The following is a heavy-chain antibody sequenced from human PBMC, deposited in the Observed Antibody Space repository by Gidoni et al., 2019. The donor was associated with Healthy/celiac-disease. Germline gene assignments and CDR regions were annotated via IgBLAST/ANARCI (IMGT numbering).Heavy chain of an antibody. V-gene: IGHV4-59*01. Sequence: QVQLQESGAGLVKPSATLSLTCTVSGGSISSYYWSWIRQPPGKGLEWIGYIYYSGSTNYNPSLKSRVTISVDTSKNQFSLKLSSVTAADTAVYSCARAHCSGGSCYSDYWGQGTLVTVSS. CDR1: GGSISSYY. J-gene: IGHJ4*02. D-gene: IGHD2-15*01. CDR2: IYYSGST. CDR3: ARAHCSGGSCYSDY.